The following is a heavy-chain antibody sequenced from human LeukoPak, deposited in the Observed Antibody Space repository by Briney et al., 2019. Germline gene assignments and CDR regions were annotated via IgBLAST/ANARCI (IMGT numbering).Heavy chain of an antibody. CDR2: IRYDGSNK. J-gene: IGHJ4*02. Sequence: GGSLRLSCAASGFPFSSYAMHWVRQAPGKGLEWVAFIRYDGSNKYYADSVKGRFTISRDNSTNPLYLQMNSQRAEDTAVYYCAKFSGTIETIDYWGQGTLVTVSS. CDR1: GFPFSSYA. V-gene: IGHV3-30*02. D-gene: IGHD1-1*01. CDR3: AKFSGTIETIDY.